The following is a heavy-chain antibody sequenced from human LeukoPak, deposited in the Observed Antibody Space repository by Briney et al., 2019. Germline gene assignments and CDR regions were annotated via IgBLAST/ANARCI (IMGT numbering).Heavy chain of an antibody. Sequence: SVKVSCKASGYTFTGYYMHWVRQAPGQGLEWMGGIIPIFGTANYAQKFQGRVTITADESTSTAYMELSSLRSEDTAVYYCASVAASFDYWGQGTLVTVSS. CDR3: ASVAASFDY. CDR1: GYTFTGYY. J-gene: IGHJ4*02. V-gene: IGHV1-69*13. CDR2: IIPIFGTA. D-gene: IGHD2-15*01.